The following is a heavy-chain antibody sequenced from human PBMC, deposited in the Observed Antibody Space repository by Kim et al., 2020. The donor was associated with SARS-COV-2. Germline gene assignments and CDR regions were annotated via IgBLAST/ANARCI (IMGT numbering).Heavy chain of an antibody. CDR3: AKARIVVVPAAIAY. J-gene: IGHJ4*02. CDR1: GFTFSSYS. D-gene: IGHD2-2*01. Sequence: GGSLRLSCAASGFTFSSYSMSWVRQAPGKGLEWVSAISGSGGSTYYADSVKGRFTISRDNSKNTLYLQMNSLRAEDTAVYYCAKARIVVVPAAIAYWGQGTLVTVSS. V-gene: IGHV3-23*01. CDR2: ISGSGGST.